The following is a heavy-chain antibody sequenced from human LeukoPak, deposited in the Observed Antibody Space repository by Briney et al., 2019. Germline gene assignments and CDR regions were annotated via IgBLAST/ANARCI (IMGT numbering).Heavy chain of an antibody. D-gene: IGHD3-22*01. CDR1: GFIFSNYG. CDR3: AKVRDSSGYYATPYYFDY. V-gene: IGHV3-23*01. CDR2: ISGSGGST. Sequence: GGSLRLSCAASGFIFSNYGMNWVRQAPGKGLEWVSAISGSGGSTYYADSVKGRFTISRDNSKNTLYLQMNSLRAEDTAVYYCAKVRDSSGYYATPYYFDYWGQGTLVTVSS. J-gene: IGHJ4*02.